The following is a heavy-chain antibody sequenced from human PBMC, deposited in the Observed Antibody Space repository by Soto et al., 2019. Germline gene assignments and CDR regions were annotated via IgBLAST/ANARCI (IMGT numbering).Heavy chain of an antibody. V-gene: IGHV3-7*04. CDR3: ARGADYYDSSDYYNFDY. Sequence: PGGSLRLSCAASGFTLRSYWMSWVRQAPGKGLEWLATIKTDASEKKYVDSVKGRFTVSRDNAKNSLYLQMNGLRAADTAVYYCARGADYYDSSDYYNFDYWGHGTLVTVSS. J-gene: IGHJ4*01. D-gene: IGHD3-22*01. CDR2: IKTDASEK. CDR1: GFTLRSYW.